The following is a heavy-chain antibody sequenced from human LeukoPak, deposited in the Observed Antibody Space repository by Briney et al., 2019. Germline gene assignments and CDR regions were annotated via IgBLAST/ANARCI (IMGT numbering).Heavy chain of an antibody. CDR2: IYDSGST. CDR3: ARAGDGPSPLFDC. Sequence: SETLSLTCTVSGGSISSYYWNWIRQPPGKGLEWIGYIYDSGSTNYNPSLKSRVSISVDTSKNRFSLKLNSVTAADTAVYYCARAGDGPSPLFDCWGQGTLVTVSS. D-gene: IGHD5-24*01. V-gene: IGHV4-59*01. J-gene: IGHJ4*02. CDR1: GGSISSYY.